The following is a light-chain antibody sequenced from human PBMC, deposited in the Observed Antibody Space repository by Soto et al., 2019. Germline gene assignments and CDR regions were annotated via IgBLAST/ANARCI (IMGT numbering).Light chain of an antibody. J-gene: IGKJ5*01. V-gene: IGKV1-27*01. CDR1: QGISNF. CDR2: AAS. Sequence: DIQMTQSPSSLSASVGDRVTITCRASQGISNFLAWYQQKPGKVPKLLISAASTLQSGVPSRLSGSGSGTDFTLTITSLQPEDVATYYCQKYSRVIPFGEGTRLEIK. CDR3: QKYSRVIP.